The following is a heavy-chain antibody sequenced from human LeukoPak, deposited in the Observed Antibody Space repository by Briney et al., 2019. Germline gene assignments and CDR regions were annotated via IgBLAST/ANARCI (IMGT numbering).Heavy chain of an antibody. V-gene: IGHV3-23*01. CDR2: FSASGGST. CDR1: GFTFSSYA. D-gene: IGHD1-26*01. J-gene: IGHJ4*02. CDR3: AKVYSGSYLMHFDY. Sequence: GGSLRLSCAASGFTFSSYAMSWIRQAPGKGLEWVSGFSASGGSTYYADSVKGRFTISRDNSKNTLYLQMNRLRAEDTAVYYCAKVYSGSYLMHFDYWGQGTLVTVSS.